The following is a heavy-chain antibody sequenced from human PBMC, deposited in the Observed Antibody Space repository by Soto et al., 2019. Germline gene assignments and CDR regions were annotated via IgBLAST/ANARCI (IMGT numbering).Heavy chain of an antibody. CDR2: IYTSGST. Sequence: TTETLSLTCTVSGGSISSYHWSWIRQPAGKGLEWIGRIYTSGSTNYNPSLKSRVTMSVDTSKNHFSLKLSSATAADTAVYYCAKVVVAATRHTDFDSWGQGTLVTVAS. CDR1: GGSISSYH. D-gene: IGHD2-15*01. J-gene: IGHJ4*02. CDR3: AKVVVAATRHTDFDS. V-gene: IGHV4-4*07.